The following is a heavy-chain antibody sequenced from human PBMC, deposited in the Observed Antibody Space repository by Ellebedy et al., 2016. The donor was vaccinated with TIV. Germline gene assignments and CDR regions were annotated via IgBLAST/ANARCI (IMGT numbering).Heavy chain of an antibody. CDR3: ARGMRQGLWWPYFDY. D-gene: IGHD2-21*01. CDR1: GYTLTELS. V-gene: IGHV1-2*04. CDR2: INPNSGGT. Sequence: AASVKVSCKVSGYTLTELSMHWVRQAPGQGLEWMGWINPNSGGTNYAQKFQGWVTMTRETSITTAYMELKRLRSDDTAVYYCARGMRQGLWWPYFDYWGQGTLVTVSS. J-gene: IGHJ4*02.